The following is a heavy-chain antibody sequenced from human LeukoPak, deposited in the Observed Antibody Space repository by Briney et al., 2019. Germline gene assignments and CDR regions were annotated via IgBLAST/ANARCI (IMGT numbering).Heavy chain of an antibody. CDR1: GFTFSDWF. CDR2: ISNSGNSI. J-gene: IGHJ6*02. Sequence: GGSLRLSCAASGFTFSDWFVSWIRQAPGTGLEWVSYISNSGNSIYYADSVKGRFTIPRDNAKKTVNLQMNSLSAEDTAIYYCARGHLGLDVWGQGTTVTVSS. V-gene: IGHV3-11*01. CDR3: ARGHLGLDV.